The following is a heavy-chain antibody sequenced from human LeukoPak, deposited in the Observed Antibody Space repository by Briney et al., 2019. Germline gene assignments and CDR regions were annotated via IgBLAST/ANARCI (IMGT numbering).Heavy chain of an antibody. Sequence: ASVKVSCKASGYTFTGYYIHWVRQAPGQGLEWMGGINPDSGGTKDAQKFQGRVTMTRDTSISTAYMELSKLRSDDTAVYYCARGRHFDSDGYYEAFYFDLWGRGTLVTVSS. V-gene: IGHV1-2*02. CDR2: INPDSGGT. J-gene: IGHJ4*02. D-gene: IGHD3-22*01. CDR1: GYTFTGYY. CDR3: ARGRHFDSDGYYEAFYFDL.